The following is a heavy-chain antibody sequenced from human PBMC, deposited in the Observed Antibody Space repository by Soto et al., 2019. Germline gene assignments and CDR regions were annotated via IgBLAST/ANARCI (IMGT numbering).Heavy chain of an antibody. Sequence: RASVKVSCKASGYTFTSYGISWVRQAPGQGLEWMGWISAYNGNTNYAQKLQGRVTMTTDTSTSTAYMELRSLRSDDTAVYYCARWEYDFWSGYLSYGMDVWGQGTTV. D-gene: IGHD3-3*01. CDR3: ARWEYDFWSGYLSYGMDV. J-gene: IGHJ6*02. V-gene: IGHV1-18*01. CDR2: ISAYNGNT. CDR1: GYTFTSYG.